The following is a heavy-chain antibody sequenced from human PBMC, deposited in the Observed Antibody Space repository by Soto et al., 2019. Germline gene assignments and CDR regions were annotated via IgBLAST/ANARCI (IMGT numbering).Heavy chain of an antibody. CDR3: ARRSFYYYDSSGHHDAFDI. D-gene: IGHD3-22*01. CDR2: IYYSGST. Sequence: QLQLQESGPGLVKPSETLSLTCTVSGGSISSSSYYWGWIRQPPGKGLEWIGSIYYSGSTYYNPSLKSRVTISLDTSKNQFSLKLSSVTAADTAVYHCARRSFYYYDSSGHHDAFDIWGQGTMVTVSS. V-gene: IGHV4-39*01. J-gene: IGHJ3*02. CDR1: GGSISSSSYY.